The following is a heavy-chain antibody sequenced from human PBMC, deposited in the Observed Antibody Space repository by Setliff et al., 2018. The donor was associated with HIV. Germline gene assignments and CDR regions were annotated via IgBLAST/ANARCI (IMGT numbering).Heavy chain of an antibody. CDR2: IYTSGST. D-gene: IGHD5-18*01. CDR3: ARGWIQLWSDAFDI. CDR1: GGSISSGSYY. Sequence: SETLSLTCTVSGGSISSGSYYWSWIRQPAGKGLEWIGRIYTSGSTNYNPSLKSRVTISVDTSKNQFSLKLSSVTAADTAVYYCARGWIQLWSDAFDIWGQGAMVTVSS. V-gene: IGHV4-61*02. J-gene: IGHJ3*02.